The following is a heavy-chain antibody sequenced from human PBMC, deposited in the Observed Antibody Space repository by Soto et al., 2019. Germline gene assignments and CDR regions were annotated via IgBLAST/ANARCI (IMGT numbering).Heavy chain of an antibody. Sequence: GGSLRLSCAASGFTFSSYSMNWVRQAPGKGLEWVSYISSSSSTIYYADSVKGRFTISRYNAKNSLYLQMNSLRDEDTAVYYCGRRSLPKGYSGYDFGIRYYYYGMDVWGQGTTVTVSS. J-gene: IGHJ6*02. CDR1: GFTFSSYS. V-gene: IGHV3-48*02. CDR3: GRRSLPKGYSGYDFGIRYYYYGMDV. D-gene: IGHD5-12*01. CDR2: ISSSSSTI.